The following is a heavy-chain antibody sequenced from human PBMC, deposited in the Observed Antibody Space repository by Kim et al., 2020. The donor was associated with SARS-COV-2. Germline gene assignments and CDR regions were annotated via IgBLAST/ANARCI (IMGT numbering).Heavy chain of an antibody. CDR1: GAYSITTGSFH. V-gene: IGHV4-39*01. CDR3: AMLDMVNWIES. J-gene: IGHJ5*01. D-gene: IGHD3-10*01. Sequence: SETLSLTCSVSGAYSITTGSFHWGWIRQPPGRGLDWIGTFYYNGSTYYNPSLKSRVTISVDTSKNQFSLRLTSVSPADTAVFYCAMLDMVNWIESWGQGILVTVSS. CDR2: FYYNGST.